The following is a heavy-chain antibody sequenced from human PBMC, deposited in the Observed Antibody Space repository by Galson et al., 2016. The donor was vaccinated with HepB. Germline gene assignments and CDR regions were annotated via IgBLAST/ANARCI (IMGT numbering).Heavy chain of an antibody. D-gene: IGHD2-2*01. Sequence: SVKVCCKASGGTFSSYAISWVRQAPGQGLEWMGGIIPIFGTANYAQKFQGRVTITADESTSTAYMELSSLRSEDTAVYYCARGDPRIVVVPAAMFYYYYGMDVWGQGTTVTVSS. CDR3: ARGDPRIVVVPAAMFYYYYGMDV. J-gene: IGHJ6*02. CDR2: IIPIFGTA. V-gene: IGHV1-69*13. CDR1: GGTFSSYA.